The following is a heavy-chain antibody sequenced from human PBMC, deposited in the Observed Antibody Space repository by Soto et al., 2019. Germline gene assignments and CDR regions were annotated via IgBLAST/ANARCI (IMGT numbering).Heavy chain of an antibody. J-gene: IGHJ6*02. D-gene: IGHD3-3*01. CDR3: ARGATIFGVAAYSYYEMEV. Sequence: QVQLVQSGAEVKKPGSSVKVSCRASGGTVSNYAISWVRQAPGQGLEWMGGIVPAFGTPNYAQNLQGRITITADDSTTTVYMDLSSLRSEDTAVYYCARGATIFGVAAYSYYEMEVWGQGTTVTVSS. CDR2: IVPAFGTP. CDR1: GGTVSNYA. V-gene: IGHV1-69*19.